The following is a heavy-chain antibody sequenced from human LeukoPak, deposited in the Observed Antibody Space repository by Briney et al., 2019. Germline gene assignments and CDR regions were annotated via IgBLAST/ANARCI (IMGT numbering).Heavy chain of an antibody. Sequence: GGSLRLSCAASGFTFSSYAMSWVRQAPGKGLEWVSSISSSSSYIYYADSVKGRFTISRDNAKNSLYLQMNSLRAEDTAVYYCARRSSSWAPGGMDVWGQGTTVTVSS. CDR2: ISSSSSYI. CDR1: GFTFSSYA. J-gene: IGHJ6*02. D-gene: IGHD6-13*01. CDR3: ARRSSSWAPGGMDV. V-gene: IGHV3-21*01.